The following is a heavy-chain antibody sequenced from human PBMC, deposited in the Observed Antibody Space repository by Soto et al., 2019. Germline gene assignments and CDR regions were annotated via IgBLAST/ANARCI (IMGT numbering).Heavy chain of an antibody. V-gene: IGHV1-46*03. CDR2: INPSGGST. CDR3: ARDGPPLELRVWLEGDYYYYYMDV. D-gene: IGHD1-7*01. Sequence: ASVKVSCKASGYTITIYYMHWGRQDTGQGLEWMGIINPSGGSTSYAQKFQGRVTMTRDTSTSTVYMELSSLRSEDTAVYYCARDGPPLELRVWLEGDYYYYYMDVWGKGTTVTVSS. J-gene: IGHJ6*03. CDR1: GYTITIYY.